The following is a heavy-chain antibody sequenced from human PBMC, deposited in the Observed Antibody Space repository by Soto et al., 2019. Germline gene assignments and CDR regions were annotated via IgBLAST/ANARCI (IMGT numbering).Heavy chain of an antibody. CDR1: GYRFTIYL. V-gene: IGHV5-51*01. CDR2: IYPGDSDT. Sequence: GESLNISCKGSGYRFTIYLIGWVRQMPGKGLEWVGIIYPGDSDTQYSPSFHGHVTISADKSISTVYLQWNSLQASDTGIYYCAKRIAHKKPSTSGQISPCLDPWGKGPWSPSPQ. D-gene: IGHD1-1*01. J-gene: IGHJ5*02. CDR3: AKRIAHKKPSTSGQISPCLDP.